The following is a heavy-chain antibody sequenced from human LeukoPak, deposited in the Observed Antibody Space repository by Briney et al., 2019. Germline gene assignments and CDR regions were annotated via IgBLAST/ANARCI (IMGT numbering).Heavy chain of an antibody. D-gene: IGHD3-10*01. CDR2: IKQDGSET. J-gene: IGHJ4*02. V-gene: IGHV3-7*01. CDR1: GFTFSTYW. Sequence: GGSLRLSCAASGFTFSTYWMSWVRQTPGKGLEWVANIKQDGSETYYVDSVKGRFTISRGNGKNSLYLQMNGLRAEDTAVYYCARDRGADRFDYWGQGTLVTVSS. CDR3: ARDRGADRFDY.